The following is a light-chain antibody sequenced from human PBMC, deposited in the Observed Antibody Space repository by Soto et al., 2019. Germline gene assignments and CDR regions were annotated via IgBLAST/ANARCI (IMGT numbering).Light chain of an antibody. CDR2: EGS. CDR3: CSYAGSSTP. V-gene: IGLV2-23*01. J-gene: IGLJ3*02. Sequence: ALTQPASVSGSPGQSITISCTGTSSDVGSYNLVSWYQQHPGKAPKLMIYEGSKRPSGVSNRFSGSKSGNTASLTISGLQAEDEADYYCCSYAGSSTPFGGGTKVTVL. CDR1: SSDVGSYNL.